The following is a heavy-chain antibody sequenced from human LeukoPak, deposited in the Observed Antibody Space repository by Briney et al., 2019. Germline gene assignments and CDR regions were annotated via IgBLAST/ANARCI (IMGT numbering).Heavy chain of an antibody. CDR2: IYSGDGGGST. Sequence: PGGSLRLSCAASGFTVSNNYMSWVRQAPGKGLEWVSVIYSGDGGGSTYYADYVKGRFTISRDNSKNTLYLQMNSLRAEDTAVYYCARDWSHRCFDYWGQGTLVTVSS. D-gene: IGHD3-3*01. V-gene: IGHV3-53*01. CDR1: GFTVSNNY. J-gene: IGHJ4*02. CDR3: ARDWSHRCFDY.